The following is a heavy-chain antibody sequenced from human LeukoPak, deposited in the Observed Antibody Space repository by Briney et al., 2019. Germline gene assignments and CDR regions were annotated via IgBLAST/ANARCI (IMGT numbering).Heavy chain of an antibody. J-gene: IGHJ3*02. CDR3: ARDPTDCSSTSCYGLGAFDI. CDR2: IYYSGST. CDR1: GGSISSYY. Sequence: KPSETLSLTCTVSGGSISSYYWSWIRQPPGTRLEWIGYIYYSGSTNYNPSLKSRVTISVDTSKNQFSLKLSSVTAADTAVYYCARDPTDCSSTSCYGLGAFDIWGQGTMVTVSS. V-gene: IGHV4-59*01. D-gene: IGHD2-2*01.